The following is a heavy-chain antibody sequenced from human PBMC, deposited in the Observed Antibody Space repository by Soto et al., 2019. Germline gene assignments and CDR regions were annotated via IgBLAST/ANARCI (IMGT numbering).Heavy chain of an antibody. CDR2: IFSNDDK. Sequence: QVTLKESGPVLVKPTETLTLTCTVSGFSLSDSRMGVSWIRQPPGKALEWLAHIFSNDDKSYTTSLRSRLTISKDPPKSQVVLTMSNMDPVDTATYYCARMGCSGGSCYSGEFDYWGQGAQVTVSS. V-gene: IGHV2-26*01. CDR3: ARMGCSGGSCYSGEFDY. CDR1: GFSLSDSRMG. J-gene: IGHJ4*02. D-gene: IGHD2-15*01.